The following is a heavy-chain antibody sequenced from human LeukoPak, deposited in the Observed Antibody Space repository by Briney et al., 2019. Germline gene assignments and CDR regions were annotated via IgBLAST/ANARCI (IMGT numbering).Heavy chain of an antibody. Sequence: GESLKISCKGSGYSFTSYWIGWVRQMPGKGLEWMGIIYPGDSDTRYSPSFQGQVTISADKSISTAYLQWSSLKASDTAMYYCAMLRYCSSTSYRSYYYYGMDVWGQGTTVTVSS. CDR3: AMLRYCSSTSYRSYYYYGMDV. V-gene: IGHV5-51*01. D-gene: IGHD2-2*01. CDR2: IYPGDSDT. J-gene: IGHJ6*02. CDR1: GYSFTSYW.